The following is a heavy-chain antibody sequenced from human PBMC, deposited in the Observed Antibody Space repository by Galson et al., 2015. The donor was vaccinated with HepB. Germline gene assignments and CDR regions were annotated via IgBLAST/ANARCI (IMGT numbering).Heavy chain of an antibody. CDR3: VKEKTGTTGYYFDY. CDR2: ISSNGGST. CDR1: GFTFSSYA. Sequence: SLRLSCAASGFTFSSYAMHWVRQAPGKGLEYVSAISSNGGSTYYADSVKGRFTISRDNSKNTLYLQMSSLRAEDTAVYYCVKEKTGTTGYYFDYWGQGTLVTVSS. V-gene: IGHV3-64D*06. D-gene: IGHD1-1*01. J-gene: IGHJ4*02.